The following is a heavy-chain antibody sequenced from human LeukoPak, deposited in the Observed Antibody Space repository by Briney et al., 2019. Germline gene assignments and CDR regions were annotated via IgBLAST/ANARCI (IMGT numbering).Heavy chain of an antibody. D-gene: IGHD5-12*01. V-gene: IGHV3-23*01. J-gene: IGHJ5*02. CDR2: ISGSGGST. Sequence: GGSLRLSCAASGFTFSSYAMSWVRQAPGKGLEWVSAISGSGGSTYYADSVKGRFTISRDNSKNTLYLQMNSLRAEDTAVYYCAKGTGIVATISIGFDPWGQGTLVTVSS. CDR1: GFTFSSYA. CDR3: AKGTGIVATISIGFDP.